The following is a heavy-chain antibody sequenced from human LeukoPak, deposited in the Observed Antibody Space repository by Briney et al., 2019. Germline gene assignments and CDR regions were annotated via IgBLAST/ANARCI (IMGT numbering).Heavy chain of an antibody. D-gene: IGHD3-22*01. J-gene: IGHJ4*02. CDR2: MYYSGST. V-gene: IGHV4-39*07. CDR1: GDSISSSSYY. CDR3: ARSEPKYYYDSSGYYYIPTAFDY. Sequence: SETLSLTCSVSGDSISSSSYYWAWIRQPPGKGLEWIGTMYYSGSTYYNPSLKSRVTISVDTSKNQFSLKLSSVTAADTAVYYCARSEPKYYYDSSGYYYIPTAFDYWGQGTLVTVSS.